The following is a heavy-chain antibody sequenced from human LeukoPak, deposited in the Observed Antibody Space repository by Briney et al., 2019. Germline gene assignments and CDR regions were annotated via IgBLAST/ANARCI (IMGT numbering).Heavy chain of an antibody. CDR2: IKQDGSEK. CDR3: ATSAARAIES. V-gene: IGHV3-7*01. D-gene: IGHD6-25*01. CDR1: GFTFSSYW. Sequence: GGSLRLSCAAPGFTFSSYWMSWVRQAPGKGLECVANIKQDGSEKYYVDSVRGRFTLSRDNAKNSLYLQINSLRVEDTAVYYCATSAARAIESWGQGTLVTVSS. J-gene: IGHJ4*02.